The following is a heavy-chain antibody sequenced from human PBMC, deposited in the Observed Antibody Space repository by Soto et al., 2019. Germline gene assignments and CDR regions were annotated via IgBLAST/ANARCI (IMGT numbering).Heavy chain of an antibody. CDR1: EFIFSSYA. J-gene: IGHJ4*02. CDR3: VQDGTWDSSSPPFDY. CDR2: ISNDGSHK. Sequence: QVQLVESGGGVVQPGRSLRLSCAASEFIFSSYAMHWFRQAPGKGLEWVAVISNDGSHKYYPDSVRGRFTISRDNSKNTLYLQMNSLRAEDTAVYYCVQDGTWDSSSPPFDYWGQGTLVTVSS. D-gene: IGHD6-6*01. V-gene: IGHV3-30*18.